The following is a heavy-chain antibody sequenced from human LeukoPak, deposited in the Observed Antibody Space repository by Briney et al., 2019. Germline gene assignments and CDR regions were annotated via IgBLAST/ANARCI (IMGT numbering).Heavy chain of an antibody. Sequence: SETLSLTCAVYGGSFSGYYWSWIRQPPGKGLEWIGEINHSARTNYNPSLKSRVTISVDTSKNQFSLKLSSVTAADTAMYYCARGGGYNWFDPWGQGTLVTVSS. V-gene: IGHV4-34*01. CDR1: GGSFSGYY. J-gene: IGHJ5*02. CDR3: ARGGGYNWFDP. CDR2: INHSART.